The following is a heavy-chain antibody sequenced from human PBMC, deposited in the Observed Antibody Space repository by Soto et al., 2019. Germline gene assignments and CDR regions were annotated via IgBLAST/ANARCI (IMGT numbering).Heavy chain of an antibody. V-gene: IGHV3-33*05. Sequence: QVQLVESGGGVVQPGTSLRLSCVGSGFTFRSYVIHWVRQAPGKGLEWVALTSYDGRNNFYGDSVTGRFTISRDNSRNRVELQKDSLRLEDTALYYCARWGTTGGLDVWAQGTLVYVSS. CDR3: ARWGTTGGLDV. J-gene: IGHJ4*02. D-gene: IGHD3-16*01. CDR2: TSYDGRNN. CDR1: GFTFRSYV.